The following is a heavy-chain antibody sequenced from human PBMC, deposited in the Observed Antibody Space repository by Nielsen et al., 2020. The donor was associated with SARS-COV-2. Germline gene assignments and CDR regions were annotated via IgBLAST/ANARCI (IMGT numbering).Heavy chain of an antibody. J-gene: IGHJ4*02. Sequence: ESLKISCSLSGGSITSKNYYWGWIRQPPGQGLEWLGAAYRTGRTYYSPSLKSRVTISVETSKNQLSLRLTSVTAADTALYYCARHSGVRGVMDYWGQGILVTVSS. CDR2: AYRTGRT. D-gene: IGHD3-10*01. V-gene: IGHV4-39*01. CDR1: GGSITSKNYY. CDR3: ARHSGVRGVMDY.